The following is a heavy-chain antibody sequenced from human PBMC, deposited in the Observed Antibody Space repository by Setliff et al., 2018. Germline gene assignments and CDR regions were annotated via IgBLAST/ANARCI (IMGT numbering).Heavy chain of an antibody. CDR2: IHFSGST. J-gene: IGHJ4*02. Sequence: PSETLSLTCTVSDDSISSRHYYWSWIRLAPGKGLEWIGYIHFSGSTDYNPSLKSRVTMSMDTSKNHFSLKLTSLTAADTAVYYCAREQGRSYYDSSGFDSWGQGTLVTVSS. D-gene: IGHD3-22*01. CDR1: DDSISSRHYY. CDR3: AREQGRSYYDSSGFDS. V-gene: IGHV4-61*03.